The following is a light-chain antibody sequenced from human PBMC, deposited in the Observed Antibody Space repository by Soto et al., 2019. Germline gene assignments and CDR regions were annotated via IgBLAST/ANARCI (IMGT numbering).Light chain of an antibody. Sequence: QSALTQPASVSGSPGQSITISCTGTSTDVRDYNYVSWYQLHPDKVPKLIIYEVTDRPSGVSDRFSGSKSGATASLTISGLQAEDEADYYCSSYSRSSTLYVFGTGTKLTVL. J-gene: IGLJ1*01. V-gene: IGLV2-14*01. CDR3: SSYSRSSTLYV. CDR2: EVT. CDR1: STDVRDYNY.